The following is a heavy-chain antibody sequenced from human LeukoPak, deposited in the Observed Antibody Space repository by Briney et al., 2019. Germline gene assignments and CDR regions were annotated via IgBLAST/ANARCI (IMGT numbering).Heavy chain of an antibody. J-gene: IGHJ3*02. Sequence: PGGSLRLSCAASGFTVSSNYMSWIRQAPGKGLEWVSGIYSGGSRYYADSVKGRFTISRDNSKNTLYLQMNSLRAEDTAVYYCERDIALDIWGQGTMVTVSS. V-gene: IGHV3-53*05. CDR3: ERDIALDI. CDR2: IYSGGSR. CDR1: GFTVSSNY.